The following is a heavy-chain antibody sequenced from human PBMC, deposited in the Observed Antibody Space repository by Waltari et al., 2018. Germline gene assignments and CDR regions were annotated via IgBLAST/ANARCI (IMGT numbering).Heavy chain of an antibody. J-gene: IGHJ4*02. CDR2: ISGFGDST. V-gene: IGHV3-64*01. CDR1: GYPFKIYV. D-gene: IGHD1-26*01. Sequence: EVQLVESGGGLVQPGGSRGPSCTASGYPFKIYVCHWVHQAPGKGLEFVSGISGFGDSTTYANSVKGRFTISRDNSRNTVSLQMGSLRPEDRATYFCARGLYRELYSGNFFDYWGQGILVTVSS. CDR3: ARGLYRELYSGNFFDY.